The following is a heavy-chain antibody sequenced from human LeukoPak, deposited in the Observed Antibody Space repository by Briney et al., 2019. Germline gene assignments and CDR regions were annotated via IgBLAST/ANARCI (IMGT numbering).Heavy chain of an antibody. D-gene: IGHD3-22*01. CDR1: GGSISSYH. J-gene: IGHJ4*02. CDR3: ARESYDSSTDY. CDR2: IYTSGST. V-gene: IGHV4-4*07. Sequence: SGTLSLTCTVSGGSISSYHWSWIRQPAGKGLEWIGRIYTSGSTNYNPSLKSRVTMSVDTSKNQFSLKLSSVTAADTAVYYCARESYDSSTDYWGQGTLVTVSS.